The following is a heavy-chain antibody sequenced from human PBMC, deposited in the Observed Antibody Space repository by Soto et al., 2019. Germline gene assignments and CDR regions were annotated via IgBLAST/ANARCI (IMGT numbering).Heavy chain of an antibody. Sequence: GGSLRLSCAASGFTFSSYAMSWVRQAPGKGLEWVSAISGSGGSTYYADSVKGRFTISRDNSKNTLYLQMNSLRAEDTAVYYCAKDSSSGSYFEVEYYFDYWGQGTLVTVSS. CDR1: GFTFSSYA. CDR3: AKDSSSGSYFEVEYYFDY. V-gene: IGHV3-23*01. J-gene: IGHJ4*02. CDR2: ISGSGGST. D-gene: IGHD1-26*01.